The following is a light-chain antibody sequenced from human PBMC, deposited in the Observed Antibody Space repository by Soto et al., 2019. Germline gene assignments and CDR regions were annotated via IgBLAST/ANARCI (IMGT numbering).Light chain of an antibody. CDR3: QQYGMSPWT. CDR1: QSVSSSY. CDR2: GAS. J-gene: IGKJ1*01. V-gene: IGKV3-20*01. Sequence: EIVLTQSPGTLSLSTGERATLSCRASQSVSSSYLAWYQQKPGQAPRLLIYGASSRATGIPDRFSGSGSGTDFTLTISRVEPEDFAVYYCQQYGMSPWTFGQGTKVDIK.